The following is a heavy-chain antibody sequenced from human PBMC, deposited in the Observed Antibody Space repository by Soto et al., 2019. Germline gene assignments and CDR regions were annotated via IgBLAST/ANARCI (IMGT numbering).Heavy chain of an antibody. CDR3: ARGGGSGYPRYYHYYYMDV. D-gene: IGHD3-3*01. Sequence: SETLSLTCAVYGGSFSGYYWSWIRQPPGKGLEWIGEINHSGSTNYNPSLKSRVTISVDTSKNQFSPKLSSVTAADTAVYYCARGGGSGYPRYYHYYYMDVWGKGTTVTVPS. CDR2: INHSGST. CDR1: GGSFSGYY. V-gene: IGHV4-34*01. J-gene: IGHJ6*03.